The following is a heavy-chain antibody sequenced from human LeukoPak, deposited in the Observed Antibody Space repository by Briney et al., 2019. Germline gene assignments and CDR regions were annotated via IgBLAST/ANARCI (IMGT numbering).Heavy chain of an antibody. V-gene: IGHV1-2*02. D-gene: IGHD7-27*01. CDR2: INPNSGGT. J-gene: IGHJ3*02. Sequence: AAVKVSCKASGYTFTDNHMYWIRQAPGQGPECMGWINPNSGGTNYAQKFQGRITMTRDTSISTAYMELSRLTSDDTAIYFCARELGRNAFDIWGQGTMVTVSP. CDR3: ARELGRNAFDI. CDR1: GYTFTDNH.